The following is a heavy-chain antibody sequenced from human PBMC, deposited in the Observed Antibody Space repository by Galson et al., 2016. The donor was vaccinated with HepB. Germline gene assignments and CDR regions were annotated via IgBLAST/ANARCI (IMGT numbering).Heavy chain of an antibody. CDR2: INKDGSEE. CDR1: AFSFSSYW. Sequence: SLRLSCAASAFSFSSYWITWVRQAPGKGLEWVANINKDGSEENYADSVKGRFTISRDNAKNSLYLQMNGLRAEDTAVYYCARGGWFYYDTSDDAGDFWGQGSLVTVSS. J-gene: IGHJ4*02. CDR3: ARGGWFYYDTSDDAGDF. V-gene: IGHV3-7*05. D-gene: IGHD3-22*01.